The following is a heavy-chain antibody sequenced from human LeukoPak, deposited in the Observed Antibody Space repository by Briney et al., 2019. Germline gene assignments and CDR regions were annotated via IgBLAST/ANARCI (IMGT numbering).Heavy chain of an antibody. CDR2: ISYDGSNK. Sequence: PGRSLRLSCAASGFTFSSYAMHWVRQAPGKGLEWVAVISYDGSNKYYADSLKGRFTISRDNAKNSLYLQMNSLRAEDTALYYCARDPHIVVEPSDRVYFLDSWGQGTLVTVSS. CDR1: GFTFSSYA. V-gene: IGHV3-30*04. CDR3: ARDPHIVVEPSDRVYFLDS. J-gene: IGHJ4*02. D-gene: IGHD2-2*01.